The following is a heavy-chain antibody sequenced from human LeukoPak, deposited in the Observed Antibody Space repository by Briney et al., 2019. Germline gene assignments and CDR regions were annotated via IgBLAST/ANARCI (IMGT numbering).Heavy chain of an antibody. CDR2: IHSSGST. V-gene: IGHV4-59*02. CDR1: GGSVRGYY. J-gene: IGHJ5*02. D-gene: IGHD3-16*01. CDR3: AREPTFSGWFDP. Sequence: SETLSLTCTVSGGSVRGYYWSWLRQSPGTGLEWIAFIHSSGSTHYNPSLKSRVTVSVDTSKNQFSLKLNFVTAADTAVYYCAREPTFSGWFDPWGQGTLVNVSS.